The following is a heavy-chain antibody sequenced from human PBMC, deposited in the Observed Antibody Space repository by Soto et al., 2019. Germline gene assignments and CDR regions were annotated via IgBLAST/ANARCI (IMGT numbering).Heavy chain of an antibody. CDR3: ARACRQLWCPFDY. Sequence: GGSLRLSCAASGFTFRNYGMNWVRQAPGKGLEWVAVISYDGSNKYYADSVKGRFTISRDNSKNTLYLQMNSLRAEDTAVYYCARACRQLWCPFDYWGQGTLVTVSS. D-gene: IGHD5-18*01. J-gene: IGHJ4*02. CDR2: ISYDGSNK. V-gene: IGHV3-30*03. CDR1: GFTFRNYG.